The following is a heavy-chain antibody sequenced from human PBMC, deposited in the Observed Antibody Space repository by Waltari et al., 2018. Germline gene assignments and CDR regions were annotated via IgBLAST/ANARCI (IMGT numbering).Heavy chain of an antibody. D-gene: IGHD3-10*02. CDR1: GVTSHDYA. CDR2: IDWNSDKI. J-gene: IGHJ6*02. V-gene: IGHV3-9*02. Sequence: EVQLVESGGDWVQPGRSLRLSCAASGVTSHDYAMHWVRQPPGKGLEWISGIDWNSDKIDYADSVKGRFTTSRDNAKGSLYLQMNSLRAEDTALYYCTKDLSPGGADVWGQGTTVTVSS. CDR3: TKDLSPGGADV.